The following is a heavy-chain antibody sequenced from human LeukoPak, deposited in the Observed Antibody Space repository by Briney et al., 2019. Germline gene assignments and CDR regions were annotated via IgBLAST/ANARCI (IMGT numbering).Heavy chain of an antibody. Sequence: GGSLRLSCAASGFTFSVYALHWVRQAPGKGLEWLAAMSYDETSQYYADSVKGRFTTSRDKAKSTVYLQMNSLRLDDTAIYYCVRDRDYYGSGRGIFDSWGQGTLVTVSS. CDR2: MSYDETSQ. CDR3: VRDRDYYGSGRGIFDS. J-gene: IGHJ4*02. D-gene: IGHD3-10*01. V-gene: IGHV3-30-3*01. CDR1: GFTFSVYA.